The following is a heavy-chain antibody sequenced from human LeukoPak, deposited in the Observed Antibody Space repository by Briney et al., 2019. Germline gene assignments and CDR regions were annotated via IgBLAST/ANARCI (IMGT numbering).Heavy chain of an antibody. J-gene: IGHJ4*02. CDR2: IRGYDGNT. CDR1: GFTLRTYA. D-gene: IGHD3-9*01. CDR3: VKQNNDILTGYLSWGSPDRERESESYLDY. Sequence: PGGSLRLSCAASGFTLRTYAMGWVRQAPGKGLEWVSLIRGYDGNTFYADSVRGRFTVSRDISKKDLYLQMNSLRAEDTAVYYCVKQNNDILTGYLSWGSPDRERESESYLDYWGQGTPVTVSS. V-gene: IGHV3-23*01.